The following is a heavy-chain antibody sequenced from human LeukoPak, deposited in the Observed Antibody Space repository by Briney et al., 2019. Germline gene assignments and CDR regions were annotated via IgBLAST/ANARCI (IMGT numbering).Heavy chain of an antibody. D-gene: IGHD4/OR15-4a*01. CDR2: LNPNSGGT. CDR1: GYTLTGYY. J-gene: IGHJ6*03. Sequence: ASVKVSCKASGYTLTGYYMHWVRQGPGQGLEWMGWLNPNSGGTNYAQKFQGRVAMTRDTSSSTACMDLSRMRSDDTAVYYCARGAKGVYYMDIWGKGTTVTVSS. CDR3: ARGAKGVYYMDI. V-gene: IGHV1-2*02.